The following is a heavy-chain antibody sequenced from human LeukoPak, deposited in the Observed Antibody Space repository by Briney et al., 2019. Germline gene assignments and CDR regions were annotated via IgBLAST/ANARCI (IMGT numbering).Heavy chain of an antibody. CDR3: ASSDILPGYDDAFDI. Sequence: ASVKVSCKASGYTFTSYGISWVRQAPGQGLEWMGWISAYNGNTNYAQKLQGRVTMTTDTSTSTAYMELRSLRSDDTAVYYCASSDILPGYDDAFDIRGQGTMVTVSS. CDR1: GYTFTSYG. J-gene: IGHJ3*02. V-gene: IGHV1-18*01. D-gene: IGHD3-9*01. CDR2: ISAYNGNT.